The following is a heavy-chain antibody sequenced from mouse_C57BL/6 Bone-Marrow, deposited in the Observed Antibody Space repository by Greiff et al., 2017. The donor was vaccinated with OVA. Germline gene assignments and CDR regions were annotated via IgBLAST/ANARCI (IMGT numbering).Heavy chain of an antibody. J-gene: IGHJ4*01. CDR3: ARKGYYYGSSYRDAMDY. Sequence: QVQLQQSGAELARPGASVKLSCKASGYTFTSYGISWVKQRTGQGLEWIGEIYPRRGNTYYNEKFKGKATLTADKSSSTAYMELRSLTSEDSAVYFCARKGYYYGSSYRDAMDYWGQGTSVTVSS. V-gene: IGHV1-81*01. CDR1: GYTFTSYG. D-gene: IGHD1-1*01. CDR2: IYPRRGNT.